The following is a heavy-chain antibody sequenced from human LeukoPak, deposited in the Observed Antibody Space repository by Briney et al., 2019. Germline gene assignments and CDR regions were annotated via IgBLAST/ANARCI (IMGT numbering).Heavy chain of an antibody. D-gene: IGHD3-10*01. V-gene: IGHV3-48*02. CDR3: AKVIRGGYGMDV. CDR1: GFTFSSFG. Sequence: PGRSLRPSCAASGFTFSSFGMNWVRQAPGKGLEWVSYISNSSSLTDYADSVKGRFTISRDNAKNSLSLQLNSLRDEDTAVYFCAKVIRGGYGMDVWGQGTTVTVSS. J-gene: IGHJ6*02. CDR2: ISNSSSLT.